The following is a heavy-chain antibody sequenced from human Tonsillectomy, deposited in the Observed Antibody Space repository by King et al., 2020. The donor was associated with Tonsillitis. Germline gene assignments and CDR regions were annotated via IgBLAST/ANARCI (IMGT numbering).Heavy chain of an antibody. CDR1: GFAFNNYN. D-gene: IGHD3-10*01. CDR3: ARYGPGGVFDY. CDR2: IISSRIYI. Sequence: VQLVESGGGLVKPGGSLRLSCAASGFAFNNYNINWLRRAPGKGLEWVSSIISSRIYIYYGDSVKGRFTISRDNAKNSLYLQMNSRGAEDTAVYYCARYGPGGVFDYWGQGTLVTVSS. J-gene: IGHJ4*02. V-gene: IGHV3-21*01.